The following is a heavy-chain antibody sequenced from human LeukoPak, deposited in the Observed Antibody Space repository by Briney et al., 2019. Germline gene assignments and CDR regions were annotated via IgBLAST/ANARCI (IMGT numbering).Heavy chain of an antibody. J-gene: IGHJ4*02. Sequence: PGGSLRLSCAASTFTFSSVSINWVRQAPGKGLGWVSSISSSSDYIYYADSGKGRFTIFRDNAKNSLYLQMNSLRVEDSAIYYCVRDSGSSWREGLNYWGQGTLVTVSS. CDR1: TFTFSSVS. D-gene: IGHD6-13*01. CDR3: VRDSGSSWREGLNY. CDR2: ISSSSDYI. V-gene: IGHV3-21*01.